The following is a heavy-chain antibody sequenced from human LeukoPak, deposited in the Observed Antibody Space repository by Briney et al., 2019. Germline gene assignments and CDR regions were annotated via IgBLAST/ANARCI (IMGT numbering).Heavy chain of an antibody. CDR3: AREMYYDFWSGSSFDY. CDR2: TYYRSKWYN. CDR1: GDSVSSNSAA. Sequence: SQTLSLTCAISGDSVSSNSAAWNWIRQSPSRGLEWLGRTYYRSKWYNDYAVSVKSRITINPDTSKNQFSLQLNSVTPEDTAVYYCAREMYYDFWSGSSFDYWGQGTLVTVSS. J-gene: IGHJ4*02. D-gene: IGHD3-3*01. V-gene: IGHV6-1*01.